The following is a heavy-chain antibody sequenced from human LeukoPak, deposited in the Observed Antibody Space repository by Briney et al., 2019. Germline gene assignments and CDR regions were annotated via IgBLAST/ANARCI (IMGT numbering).Heavy chain of an antibody. D-gene: IGHD6-19*01. V-gene: IGHV3-21*01. CDR2: ISSSSSYI. CDR3: ARGRSSGWYYYYGMDV. Sequence: GGSLRLSCAASGFTFSSYGMNWVRQAPGKGLEWVSSISSSSSYIYYADSVKGRFTISRDNAKNSLYLQMNSLRAEDTAVYYCARGRSSGWYYYYGMDVWGQGTTVTVSS. CDR1: GFTFSSYG. J-gene: IGHJ6*02.